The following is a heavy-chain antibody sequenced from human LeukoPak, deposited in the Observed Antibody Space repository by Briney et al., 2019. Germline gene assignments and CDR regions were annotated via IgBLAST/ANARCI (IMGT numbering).Heavy chain of an antibody. Sequence: GASVKVSCKASGCTFSSYAISWVRQAPGQGLEWMGRIIPILGIANYAQKFQGRVTITADKSTSTAYMELSSLRSEDTAVYYCAMPYCSSTSCRTDGFDPWGQGTLVTVSS. J-gene: IGHJ5*02. CDR1: GCTFSSYA. CDR2: IIPILGIA. V-gene: IGHV1-69*04. D-gene: IGHD2-2*01. CDR3: AMPYCSSTSCRTDGFDP.